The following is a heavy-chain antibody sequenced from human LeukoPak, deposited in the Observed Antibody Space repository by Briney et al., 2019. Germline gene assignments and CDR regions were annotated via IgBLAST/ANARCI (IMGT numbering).Heavy chain of an antibody. CDR2: IYHSGST. D-gene: IGHD3-3*01. V-gene: IGHV4-4*02. CDR1: GGSFSSSNW. Sequence: ASETLSLTCAVSGGSFSSSNWWSWVRPPPGKGLEWIGEIYHSGSTNYNPSLKSRVTISVDKSNNQFSLKLSSVTAADTAVYYCASQDYTENYFDYWGQGTLVTVSS. CDR3: ASQDYTENYFDY. J-gene: IGHJ4*02.